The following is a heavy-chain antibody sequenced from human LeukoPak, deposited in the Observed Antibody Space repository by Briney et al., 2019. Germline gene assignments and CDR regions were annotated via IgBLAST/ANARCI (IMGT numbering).Heavy chain of an antibody. J-gene: IGHJ4*02. V-gene: IGHV4-61*02. Sequence: SETLSPTYTVSGGSISSGNYYYGWTRQPAGKGLEWLGRIYTRGTTDYNPSLKGRVTMAVTTSKNQLALTLNSLTAAATAGYYCARWWWPRYEVVYWVEGTLVTLSS. CDR3: ARWWWPRYEVVY. D-gene: IGHD2-21*01. CDR2: IYTRGTT. CDR1: GGSISSGNYY.